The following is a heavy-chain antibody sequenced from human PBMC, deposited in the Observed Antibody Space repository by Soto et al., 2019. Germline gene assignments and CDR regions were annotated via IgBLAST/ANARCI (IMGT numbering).Heavy chain of an antibody. CDR1: GGTFSSYA. CDR2: IIPIFGTA. Sequence: QVQLVQSGAEVKKPGSSVKVSCKASGGTFSSYAISWVRQAPGPGLEWMGGIIPIFGTANYAQKFQGRVTITADESTSTAYMGLSSLRSEDTAVYYCAREGASGSHIGYWGQGTLVTVSS. CDR3: AREGASGSHIGY. D-gene: IGHD3-22*01. J-gene: IGHJ4*02. V-gene: IGHV1-69*01.